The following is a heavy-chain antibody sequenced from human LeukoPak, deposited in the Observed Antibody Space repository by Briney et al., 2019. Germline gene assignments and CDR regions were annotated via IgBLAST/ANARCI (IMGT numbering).Heavy chain of an antibody. V-gene: IGHV4-31*03. Sequence: SQTLSLTCTVSGGSVSSGDYYWSWIRQHPGKGLEWIGYIYSSGTTYYNPSLKSRLIISVDTSKNQFSLKLSSVTAADTAVYYCARRYGSGNYHFDYWGQGTLVTVSS. D-gene: IGHD3-10*01. CDR2: IYSSGTT. CDR3: ARRYGSGNYHFDY. J-gene: IGHJ4*02. CDR1: GGSVSSGDYY.